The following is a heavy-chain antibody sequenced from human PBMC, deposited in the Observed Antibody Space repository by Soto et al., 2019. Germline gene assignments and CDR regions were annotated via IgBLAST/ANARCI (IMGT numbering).Heavy chain of an antibody. CDR2: IYYSGPS. V-gene: IGHV4-61*01. CDR3: ARGYSHYAH. Sequence: SETLSLTCTVSGGSVSRDSNFWSWIRQPPGKGLEWIGYIYYSGPSRYNPSLESRVTISIDSSKNKVSLTLTSVTAADTAVYYCARGYSHYAHWGRGTLVTVSS. D-gene: IGHD4-4*01. J-gene: IGHJ4*02. CDR1: GGSVSRDSNF.